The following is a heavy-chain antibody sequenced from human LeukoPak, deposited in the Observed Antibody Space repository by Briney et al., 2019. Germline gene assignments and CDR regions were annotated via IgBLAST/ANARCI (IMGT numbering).Heavy chain of an antibody. CDR2: INHSGST. CDR3: ARGKNYDFWSGYYSRVWFVP. J-gene: IGHJ5*02. V-gene: IGHV4-34*01. CDR1: GGSFSGYY. Sequence: SETLSLTCAVYGGSFSGYYWSWIRQPPGKGLEWIGEINHSGSTNYNPSLKSRVTISVDTSKNQFSLKLSSVTAADTAVYYCARGKNYDFWSGYYSRVWFVPWGQGTLVTVSS. D-gene: IGHD3-3*01.